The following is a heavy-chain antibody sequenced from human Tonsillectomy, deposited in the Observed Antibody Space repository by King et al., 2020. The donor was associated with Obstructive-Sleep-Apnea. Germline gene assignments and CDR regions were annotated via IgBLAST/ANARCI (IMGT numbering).Heavy chain of an antibody. J-gene: IGHJ3*02. CDR3: ARRRDSGSWSDAFDI. CDR2: ISSSGSTI. CDR1: GFTFSDYH. V-gene: IGHV3-11*01. Sequence: VQLVESGGGVAKPGGSLRLSCAASGFTFSDYHMSWIRQAPGKGLEWISYISSSGSTIYYADSVKGRFTISRDNAKNSLYLQMNSLRAEDTAVYYCARRRDSGSWSDAFDIWGQGTMVNVSS. D-gene: IGHD6-13*01.